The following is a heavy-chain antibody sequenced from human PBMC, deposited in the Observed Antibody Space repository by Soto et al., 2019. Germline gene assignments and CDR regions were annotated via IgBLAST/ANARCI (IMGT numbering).Heavy chain of an antibody. J-gene: IGHJ4*02. Sequence: PGGSLRLSCAASEFTFSTYAMTWVRQAPGRGLQWVATISDSGDITYYADSVKGRFTLSRDNSRNTLYLQMNNLRAEDTALYYCAKPRGPSITDRPPRFDNWGRGTLLTVSS. CDR2: ISDSGDIT. V-gene: IGHV3-23*01. CDR1: EFTFSTYA. CDR3: AKPRGPSITDRPPRFDN. D-gene: IGHD6-6*01.